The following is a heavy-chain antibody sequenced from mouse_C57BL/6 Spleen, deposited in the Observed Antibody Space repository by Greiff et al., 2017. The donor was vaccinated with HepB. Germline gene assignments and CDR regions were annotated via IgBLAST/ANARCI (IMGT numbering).Heavy chain of an antibody. V-gene: IGHV1-61*01. D-gene: IGHD2-3*01. Sequence: VQLQQPGAELVRPGSSVKLSCKASGYPFPSYWMDWVKQRPGQGLEWIGKLYPSDSANHYNQKFKDKATLTVYTSSSTACMQLSSLTSEDSAVYYCARRGSYDGYSAWFEYWGQGTLVTVSA. CDR2: LYPSDSAN. CDR1: GYPFPSYW. J-gene: IGHJ3*01. CDR3: ARRGSYDGYSAWFEY.